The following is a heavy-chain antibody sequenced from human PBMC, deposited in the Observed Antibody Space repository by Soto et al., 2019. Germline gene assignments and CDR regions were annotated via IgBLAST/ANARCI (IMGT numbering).Heavy chain of an antibody. V-gene: IGHV4-59*12. Sequence: SETLSLTCTVSGGSISSYYWSWIRQPPGKGLEWIGYIYYSGSTNYNPSLKSRVTISVDTSKNQFSLKLSSVTAADTAVYYCARGTITMVRGVDYYYGMDVWGQGTTVTVSS. CDR2: IYYSGST. J-gene: IGHJ6*02. CDR3: ARGTITMVRGVDYYYGMDV. D-gene: IGHD3-10*01. CDR1: GGSISSYY.